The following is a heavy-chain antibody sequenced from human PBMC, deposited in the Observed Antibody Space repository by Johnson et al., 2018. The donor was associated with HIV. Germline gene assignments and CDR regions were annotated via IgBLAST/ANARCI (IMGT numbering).Heavy chain of an antibody. CDR2: ISGSGSCT. V-gene: IGHV3-23*01. Sequence: VQLLESGGGLVHPGGSLRLSCAASGFTFINSAMTWVRQAPGKGLEWVSAISGSGSCTYYGASVKGRFTISSDNSKNTLCLQMNNLRAEDTAVYYCAKDRGLLCSGGSCYRGIYDIWGQGTMVTVSS. CDR3: AKDRGLLCSGGSCYRGIYDI. CDR1: GFTFINSA. J-gene: IGHJ3*02. D-gene: IGHD2-15*01.